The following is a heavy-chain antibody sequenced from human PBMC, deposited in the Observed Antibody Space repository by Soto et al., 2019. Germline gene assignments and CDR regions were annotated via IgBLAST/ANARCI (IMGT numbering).Heavy chain of an antibody. CDR2: ISYDGSNK. J-gene: IGHJ6*02. CDR3: AKGLGVLRFLEWLPPTDYYYGMDV. CDR1: GFTFSSYG. Sequence: GSLRLSCAASGFTFSSYGMHWVRQAPGKGLEWVAVISYDGSNKYYADSVKGRFTISRDNSKNTLYLQMNSLRAEDTAVYYCAKGLGVLRFLEWLPPTDYYYGMDVWGQGTTVTVS. D-gene: IGHD3-3*01. V-gene: IGHV3-30*18.